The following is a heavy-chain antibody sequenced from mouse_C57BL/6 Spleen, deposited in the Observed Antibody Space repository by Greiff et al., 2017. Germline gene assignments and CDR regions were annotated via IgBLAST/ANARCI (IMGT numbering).Heavy chain of an antibody. CDR2: IHPNSGST. CDR1: GYTFTSYW. V-gene: IGHV1-64*01. CDR3: ARRGDLPYYFDY. Sequence: QVQLQQSGAELVKPGASVKLSCKASGYTFTSYWMHWVKQRPGQGLEWIGMIHPNSGSTNYNEKFKSKATLTVDKSSSTAYMQLSSLTSEDSAVYYCARRGDLPYYFDYWGQGTTLTVSS. D-gene: IGHD2-1*01. J-gene: IGHJ2*01.